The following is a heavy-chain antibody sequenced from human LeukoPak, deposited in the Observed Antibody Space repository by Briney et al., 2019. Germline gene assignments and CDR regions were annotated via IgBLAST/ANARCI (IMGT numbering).Heavy chain of an antibody. Sequence: PGGSLRLSCAASGFTFDDYAMHWVRQAPGKGLEWVSLISGDGGSTYYADSVKGRFTISRDNAKNSLYLQMNSLRAEDTAVYYCARDPIWSSSSDFFYYMDVWGKGTTVTVSS. D-gene: IGHD6-6*01. V-gene: IGHV3-43*02. CDR1: GFTFDDYA. CDR2: ISGDGGST. J-gene: IGHJ6*03. CDR3: ARDPIWSSSSDFFYYMDV.